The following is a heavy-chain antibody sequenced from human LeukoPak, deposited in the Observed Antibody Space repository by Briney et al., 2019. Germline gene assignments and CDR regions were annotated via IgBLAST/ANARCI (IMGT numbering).Heavy chain of an antibody. CDR1: GFTVSSNY. CDR2: IKQDGSEK. Sequence: PGGSLRLSCAASGFTVSSNYMSWVRQAPGKGLEWVANIKQDGSEKYYVDSVKGRFTISRDNAKNSLYLQMNSLRAEDTAVYYCASAVVQRTDAFDIWGQGTMVTVSS. D-gene: IGHD1-1*01. CDR3: ASAVVQRTDAFDI. J-gene: IGHJ3*02. V-gene: IGHV3-7*01.